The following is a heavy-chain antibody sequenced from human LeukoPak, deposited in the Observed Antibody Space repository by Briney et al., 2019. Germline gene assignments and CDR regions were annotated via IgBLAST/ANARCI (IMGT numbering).Heavy chain of an antibody. CDR2: ISDSGDGT. CDR1: GFTFRTYA. Sequence: TGGSLRLSCAASGFTFRTYAMSWVRQAPGKGLEWVSGISDSGDGTYYAESVKGRFTISRDNSKNTLYLQMNSLRAEDTAVYYCAKYSRPPSIDYWGQGTLVTVSS. V-gene: IGHV3-23*01. D-gene: IGHD6-13*01. J-gene: IGHJ4*02. CDR3: AKYSRPPSIDY.